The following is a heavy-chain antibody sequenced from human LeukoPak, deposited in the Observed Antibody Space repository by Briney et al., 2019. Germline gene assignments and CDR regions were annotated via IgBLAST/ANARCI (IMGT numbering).Heavy chain of an antibody. V-gene: IGHV3-23*01. D-gene: IGHD4-17*01. CDR1: GFTFSSYA. CDR3: AKDPSLYGTLLFDY. CDR2: ISGSGGST. Sequence: GGSLGLSCAASGFTFSSYAMSWVRQAPGKGLEWVSAISGSGGSTYYADSVKGRFTISRDNSKNTLYLQMNSLRAEDTAVYYCAKDPSLYGTLLFDYWGQGTLVTVSS. J-gene: IGHJ4*02.